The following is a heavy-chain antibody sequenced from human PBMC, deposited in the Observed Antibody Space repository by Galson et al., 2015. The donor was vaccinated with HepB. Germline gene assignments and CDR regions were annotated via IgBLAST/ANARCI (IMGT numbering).Heavy chain of an antibody. CDR2: ITGRGGST. D-gene: IGHD6-13*01. CDR3: AKDLGQATADDFDY. CDR1: GFTFDSYA. J-gene: IGHJ4*02. V-gene: IGHV3-23*01. Sequence: SLRLSCAASGFTFDSYAMSWVRQAPGKGLEWVPAITGRGGSTYYAESVKGRFTISRDNSRNTLYLQMNSLRAEDTARYYCAKDLGQATADDFDYWGQGILVTVSS.